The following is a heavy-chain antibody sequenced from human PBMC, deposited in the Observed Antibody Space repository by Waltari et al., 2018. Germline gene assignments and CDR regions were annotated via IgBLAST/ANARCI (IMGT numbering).Heavy chain of an antibody. J-gene: IGHJ3*02. V-gene: IGHV4-34*01. CDR3: ARPLVAVAGWDAFDI. CDR2: NNHSGST. Sequence: QVQLQQWGAGLLKPSETLSLTCAVYGGSFSGYYWSWIRQPPGKGLEWIGENNHSGSTNYNPSLKSRVTISVDTSKNQFSLKLSSVTAADTAVYYCARPLVAVAGWDAFDIWGQGTMVTVSS. D-gene: IGHD6-19*01. CDR1: GGSFSGYY.